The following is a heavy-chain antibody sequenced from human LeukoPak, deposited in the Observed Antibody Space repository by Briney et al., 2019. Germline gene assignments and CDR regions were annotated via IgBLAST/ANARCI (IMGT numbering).Heavy chain of an antibody. V-gene: IGHV3-74*01. CDR1: AFTFSSYW. CDR2: IKGDESSI. J-gene: IGHJ3*02. CDR3: TRRTAMILSADPYAFDI. Sequence: GGSLRLSCAASAFTFSSYWMHWVRQAPGKGLEWVSRIKGDESSINYADSVEGRFTISRDNSKNTLYVQMNSLRGEDTAVYYCTRRTAMILSADPYAFDIWGQGTMVTVSS. D-gene: IGHD5-18*01.